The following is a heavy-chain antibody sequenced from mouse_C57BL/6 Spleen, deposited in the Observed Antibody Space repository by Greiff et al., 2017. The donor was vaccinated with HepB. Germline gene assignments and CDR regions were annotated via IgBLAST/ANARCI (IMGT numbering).Heavy chain of an antibody. D-gene: IGHD4-1*01. V-gene: IGHV14-4*01. CDR1: GFNIKDDY. Sequence: EVQLQQSGAELVRPGASVKLSCTASGFNIKDDYLHWVKQRPEQGLEWIGWIDPENGDTEYASKFQGKATITADTSSNTAYLQLSSLTSEDTAVYYCTLLTGTRDYWGQGTTLTVSS. J-gene: IGHJ2*01. CDR3: TLLTGTRDY. CDR2: IDPENGDT.